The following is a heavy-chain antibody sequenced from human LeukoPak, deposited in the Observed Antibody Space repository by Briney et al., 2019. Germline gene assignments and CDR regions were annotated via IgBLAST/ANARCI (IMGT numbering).Heavy chain of an antibody. D-gene: IGHD2-2*01. CDR3: ARERYCSSTSCPRPFDY. CDR2: ISYDGSNK. Sequence: GGSLRLSCAASEFTFSSYAMHWVRQAPGKGLEWVAVISYDGSNKYYADSVKGRFTISRDNSKDTLYLQMNSLRAEDTAVYYCARERYCSSTSCPRPFDYWGQGTLVTVSS. J-gene: IGHJ4*02. CDR1: EFTFSSYA. V-gene: IGHV3-30*04.